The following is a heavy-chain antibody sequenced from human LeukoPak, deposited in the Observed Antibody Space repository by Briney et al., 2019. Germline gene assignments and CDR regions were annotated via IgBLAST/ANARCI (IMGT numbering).Heavy chain of an antibody. CDR2: INPNSGGT. J-gene: IGHJ5*02. D-gene: IGHD2-2*01. CDR3: ARVTNLLGYCSSTSCYATGGWFDP. CDR1: GYTFTGYY. V-gene: IGHV1-2*02. Sequence: ASVKVSCKASGYTFTGYYMHWVRQAPGQGLEWMGWINPNSGGTNYAQKFQGRVTMTRDTSISTAYMELGRLRSDDTAVYYCARVTNLLGYCSSTSCYATGGWFDPWGQGTLVTVSS.